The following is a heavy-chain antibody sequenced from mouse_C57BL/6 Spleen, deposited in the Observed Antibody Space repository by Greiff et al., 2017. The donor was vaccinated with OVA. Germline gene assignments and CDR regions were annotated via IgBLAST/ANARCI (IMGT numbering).Heavy chain of an antibody. D-gene: IGHD1-1*01. CDR2: IYPSDSET. CDR3: ARRITTVVAKGYFDV. Sequence: QVQLQQPGAELVRPGSSVKLSCKASGYTFTSYWMDWVKQRPGQGLEWIGNIYPSDSETHYNQKFKDKATLTVDKSSSTAYMQLSSLTSEDSAVYYCARRITTVVAKGYFDVWGTGTTVTVSS. CDR1: GYTFTSYW. V-gene: IGHV1-61*01. J-gene: IGHJ1*03.